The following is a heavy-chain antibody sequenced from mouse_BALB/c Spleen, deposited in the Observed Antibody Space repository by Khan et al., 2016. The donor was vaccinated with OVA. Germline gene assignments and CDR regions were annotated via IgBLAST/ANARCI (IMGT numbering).Heavy chain of an antibody. J-gene: IGHJ3*01. CDR1: GFTFSSYS. Sequence: EVELVESGGDLVKPGGSLKLSCAASGFTFSSYSMSWVRQTPDKRLEWVATIISDGDYTYYPDSVKGRFTISRDNAKNTLYLQMSSLKSEDTAMYYCASHLTGSFAYWGHGTLVTVSA. D-gene: IGHD4-1*01. CDR3: ASHLTGSFAY. V-gene: IGHV5-6*01. CDR2: IISDGDYT.